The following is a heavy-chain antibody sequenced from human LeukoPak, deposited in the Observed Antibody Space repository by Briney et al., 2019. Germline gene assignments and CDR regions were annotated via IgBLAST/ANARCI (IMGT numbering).Heavy chain of an antibody. CDR3: ARARYYYDSSGLFDY. CDR1: GYTFTSYG. Sequence: ASVKVSCKASGYTFTSYGISWVRQAPGQGLEWMGWINAYNGNTNYAQKLQGRVTMTTDTSTSTAYMELRSLRSDDAAVYYCARARYYYDSSGLFDYWGQGTLVTVSS. D-gene: IGHD3-22*01. CDR2: INAYNGNT. V-gene: IGHV1-18*01. J-gene: IGHJ4*02.